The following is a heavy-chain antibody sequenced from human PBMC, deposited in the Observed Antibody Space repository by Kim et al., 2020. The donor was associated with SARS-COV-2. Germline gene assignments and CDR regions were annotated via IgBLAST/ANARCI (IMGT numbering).Heavy chain of an antibody. J-gene: IGHJ6*02. V-gene: IGHV3-30*04. CDR2: ISYDGSNK. CDR1: GFTFSSYA. CDR3: ARDRVRTPTQPRGLSLLWFVGGMDV. D-gene: IGHD3-10*01. Sequence: GGSLRLSCAASGFTFSSYAMHWVRQAPGKGLEWVAVISYDGSNKYYADSVKGRFTISRDNSKNTLYLQMNSLRAEDTAVYYCARDRVRTPTQPRGLSLLWFVGGMDVWGQGTTVTVSS.